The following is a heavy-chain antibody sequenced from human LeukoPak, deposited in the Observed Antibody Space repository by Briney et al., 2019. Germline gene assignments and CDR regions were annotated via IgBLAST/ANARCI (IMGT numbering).Heavy chain of an antibody. CDR3: ARGDVDIVATMLNY. V-gene: IGHV3-21*01. J-gene: IGHJ4*02. Sequence: GGSLRLSCAASGITFSTYSMNWVRQAPGKGLEWVSSISSSSSYIYYADSVKGRFTISRDNAKNSLYLQMNSLRAEDTAVYYCARGDVDIVATMLNYWGQGTLVTVSS. D-gene: IGHD5-12*01. CDR1: GITFSTYS. CDR2: ISSSSSYI.